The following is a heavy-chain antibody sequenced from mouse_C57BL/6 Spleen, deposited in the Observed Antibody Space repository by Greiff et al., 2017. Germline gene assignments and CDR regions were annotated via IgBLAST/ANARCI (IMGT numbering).Heavy chain of an antibody. V-gene: IGHV14-2*01. D-gene: IGHD2-10*01. CDR3: ARSYHEGSYFGY. CDR1: GFNIKAYY. Sequence: VQLQQSGAELVKPGASVKLSCTASGFNIKAYYMHWVKQRPEQGLEWIGRIDPEDGETKYAPKFQGKATITADTSSNTAYLKLRSLTSEDTAVYYGARSYHEGSYFGYWGQGATLTVAT. CDR2: IDPEDGET. J-gene: IGHJ2*01.